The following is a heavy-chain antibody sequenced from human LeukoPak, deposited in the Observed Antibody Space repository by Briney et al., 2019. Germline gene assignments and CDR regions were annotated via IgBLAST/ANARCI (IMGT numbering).Heavy chain of an antibody. D-gene: IGHD5-24*01. CDR1: GFTFSDYY. J-gene: IGHJ4*02. Sequence: GGSLRLSCAASGFTFSDYYMSWIRQAPGKGLEWVSYISRSGSTIYYADSVKGRFTISRDNAKNSLYLQMNSLRAEDTSVYYCARDGYNSHFDYWGQGTLVTVSS. CDR2: ISRSGSTI. CDR3: ARDGYNSHFDY. V-gene: IGHV3-11*04.